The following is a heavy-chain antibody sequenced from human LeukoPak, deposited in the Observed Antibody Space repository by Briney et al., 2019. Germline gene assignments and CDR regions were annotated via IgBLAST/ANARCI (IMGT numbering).Heavy chain of an antibody. CDR1: GFVLSDYG. J-gene: IGHJ4*02. V-gene: IGHV3-30*02. D-gene: IGHD5-12*01. Sequence: GGSLRLSCAASGFVLSDYGMHWVRQAPGKGLEWVAFVRNDGSNEYYVGSVKGRFTISRDKCKNTLYLQMNSLRAEDTAVYPCAKESDSGYHSEGPKNWGLGTLVTVSS. CDR2: VRNDGSNE. CDR3: AKESDSGYHSEGPKN.